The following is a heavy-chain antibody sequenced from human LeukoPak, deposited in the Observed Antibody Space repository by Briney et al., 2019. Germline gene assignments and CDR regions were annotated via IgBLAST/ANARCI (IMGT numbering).Heavy chain of an antibody. V-gene: IGHV4-30-2*01. CDR1: GGSISSGGYS. D-gene: IGHD4-11*01. CDR2: IYHSGST. Sequence: SQTLSLTCAVSGGSISSGGYSWSWIRQPPGKGLKWIGYIYHSGSTYYNPSLKSRVTISVDRSKNQFSLKLSSVTAADTAVYYCARGGAATVTTYYYGMDVWGQGTTVTVSS. CDR3: ARGGAATVTTYYYGMDV. J-gene: IGHJ6*02.